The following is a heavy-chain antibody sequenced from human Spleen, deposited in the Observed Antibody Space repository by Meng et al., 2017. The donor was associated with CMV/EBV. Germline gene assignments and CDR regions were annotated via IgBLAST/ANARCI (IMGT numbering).Heavy chain of an antibody. CDR1: GFTVNSNY. J-gene: IGHJ4*02. V-gene: IGHV3-53*05. CDR3: ARESSDSWDQKIDH. Sequence: GEALKISFAAPGFTVNSNYINWVRQAPGKGLEWVSVIYAGRTTYFADSVKGRFTISRDKSKNTVFLQMKSLRAEDTAVYYCARESSDSWDQKIDHWGQGTRVTVSS. CDR2: IYAGRTT. D-gene: IGHD6-25*01.